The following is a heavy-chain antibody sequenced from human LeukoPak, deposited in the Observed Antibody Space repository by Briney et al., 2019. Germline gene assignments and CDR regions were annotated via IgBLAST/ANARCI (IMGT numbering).Heavy chain of an antibody. D-gene: IGHD3-10*01. V-gene: IGHV3-21*03. Sequence: GGSLRLSCAASGFTFSSYNMNWVRQAPGKGLEWVSSITSSSNYIYYADSVRGRFTISRDNAKNSLYLQMNSLRAEDTTVYYCARDCWDYGSGSYCGIDYWGQGTLVTVSS. J-gene: IGHJ4*02. CDR3: ARDCWDYGSGSYCGIDY. CDR2: ITSSSNYI. CDR1: GFTFSSYN.